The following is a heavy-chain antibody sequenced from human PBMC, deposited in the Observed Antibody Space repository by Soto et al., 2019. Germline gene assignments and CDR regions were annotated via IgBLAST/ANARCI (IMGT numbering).Heavy chain of an antibody. V-gene: IGHV4-31*11. J-gene: IGHJ4*02. CDR3: ERAATRLKRAIDF. CDR1: GDSLSSGSYY. Sequence: QVQLQESGPGLVKPSETLFLTCAVSGDSLSSGSYYWTWVRQHPGEGLEWMGYIYFSGSAYSNQFLMNGLTLSVDTSKNQISLRLDSATAADTAVYYCERAATRLKRAIDFCGQGTLVTVSS. CDR2: IYFSGSA. D-gene: IGHD5-12*01.